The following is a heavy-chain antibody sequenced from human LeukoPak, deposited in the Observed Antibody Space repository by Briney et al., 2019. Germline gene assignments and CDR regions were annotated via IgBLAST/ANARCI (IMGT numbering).Heavy chain of an antibody. CDR3: TTASEWFTHADHFDY. CDR2: ISYDGSNK. Sequence: PGRSLRLSCAASGFTFSSYGMHWVRQAPGKGLEWVAVISYDGSNKYYADSVKGRFTISRDDSKNTLYLQMNSLKTEDTAVYYCTTASEWFTHADHFDYWGQGTLVTVSS. V-gene: IGHV3-30*03. D-gene: IGHD3-3*01. J-gene: IGHJ4*02. CDR1: GFTFSSYG.